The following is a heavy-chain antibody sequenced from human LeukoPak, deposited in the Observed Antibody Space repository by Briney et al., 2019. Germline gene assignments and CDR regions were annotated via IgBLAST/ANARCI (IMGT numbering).Heavy chain of an antibody. V-gene: IGHV4-34*01. Sequence: SETLSLTCAVYGGSFSGYYWSWIRQPPGKGLEWIGSIYYSGSTYYNPSLKSRVTISVDTSKNQFSLKLSSVTAADTAVYYCARIGYSSGWPQIDYWGQGILVTVSS. J-gene: IGHJ4*02. CDR2: IYYSGST. D-gene: IGHD6-19*01. CDR3: ARIGYSSGWPQIDY. CDR1: GGSFSGYY.